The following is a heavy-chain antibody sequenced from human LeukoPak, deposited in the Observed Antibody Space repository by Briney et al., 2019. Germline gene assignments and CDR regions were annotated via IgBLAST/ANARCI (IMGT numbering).Heavy chain of an antibody. CDR3: AKTGYSSRWTYYFDY. V-gene: IGHV3-11*04. CDR1: GFTFSDYY. J-gene: IGHJ4*02. CDR2: ISSSGSTI. D-gene: IGHD6-13*01. Sequence: GGSLRLSCAASGFTFSDYYMSWIRQAPGKGLEWVSYISSSGSTIYYADSVKGRFTISRDNAKNSLYLQMNSLRAEDTAVYYCAKTGYSSRWTYYFDYWGQGTLVTVSS.